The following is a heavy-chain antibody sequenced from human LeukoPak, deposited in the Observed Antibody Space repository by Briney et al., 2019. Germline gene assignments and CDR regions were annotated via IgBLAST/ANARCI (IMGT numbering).Heavy chain of an antibody. CDR3: AKHIVVVPAAITDY. CDR2: IRYDGSNK. J-gene: IGHJ4*02. D-gene: IGHD2-2*01. Sequence: PGGSLRLSCAASGFTFSSYGMHWVRQAPGKGLEWVAFIRYDGSNKYYADSVKGRFTISRDNSKNTRYLQMNSLRAEDTAVYYCAKHIVVVPAAITDYWGQGTLVTVSS. V-gene: IGHV3-30*02. CDR1: GFTFSSYG.